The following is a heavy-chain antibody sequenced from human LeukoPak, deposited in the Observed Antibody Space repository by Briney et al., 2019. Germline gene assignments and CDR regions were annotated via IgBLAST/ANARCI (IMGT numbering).Heavy chain of an antibody. Sequence: TLSLTCAVSGGSISSSNWWSWVRQPPGKGLEWVGVATIDERSVFCADSVQGRFIISRDNSKTTLYLQMNNLRPEDTALYYCAREALGYRGYDPDYFDSWGQGTLVIVSS. D-gene: IGHD5-12*01. CDR2: ATIDERSV. CDR3: AREALGYRGYDPDYFDS. V-gene: IGHV3-30*03. J-gene: IGHJ4*02. CDR1: GGSISSSN.